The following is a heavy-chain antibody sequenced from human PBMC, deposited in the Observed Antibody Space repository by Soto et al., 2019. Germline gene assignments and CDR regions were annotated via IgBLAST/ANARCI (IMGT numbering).Heavy chain of an antibody. CDR2: ISGSGGST. Sequence: EVQLLESGGGLVQPGGSLRLSCAASGFTFSSYAMSWVRQAPGKGLEWVSAISGSGGSTYYADSVKGRFTISRDNSKNTLYLQMNSLRAEDTAVYYCTKSNGITIYGVAPPYIDYWGQGTLVTVSS. V-gene: IGHV3-23*01. CDR3: TKSNGITIYGVAPPYIDY. CDR1: GFTFSSYA. J-gene: IGHJ4*02. D-gene: IGHD3-3*01.